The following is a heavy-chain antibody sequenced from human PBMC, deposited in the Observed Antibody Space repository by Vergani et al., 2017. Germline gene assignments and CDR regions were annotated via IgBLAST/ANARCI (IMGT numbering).Heavy chain of an antibody. Sequence: QVHLVESGGGVVQPGRSLRLSCVVSGFTSSYYGMHWVRQAPGKGLEWVAVISYDGTQKYYADSVKGRFTISRDNSKSIAYLQMSSLKAEDTAVYYCTRDRLDDSYAYFDYWCQGTLVTVSP. V-gene: IGHV3-30*03. CDR3: TRDRLDDSYAYFDY. D-gene: IGHD3-16*01. CDR1: GFTSSYYG. J-gene: IGHJ4*02. CDR2: ISYDGTQK.